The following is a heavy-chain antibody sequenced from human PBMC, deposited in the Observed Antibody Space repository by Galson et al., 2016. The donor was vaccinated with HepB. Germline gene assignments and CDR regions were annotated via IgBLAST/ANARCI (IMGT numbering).Heavy chain of an antibody. Sequence: SLRLSCAASGFTFSSHNMNWVRQAPGKGLEWVSSISSSSSYIYYSDSVKGRFTISRDNVKNSVFLQMNSLRAEYTTFYYCARGKFHYEADYWGHGTLVTVSS. CDR1: GFTFSSHN. CDR3: ARGKFHYEADY. CDR2: ISSSSSYI. J-gene: IGHJ1*01. V-gene: IGHV3-21*06. D-gene: IGHD3-22*01.